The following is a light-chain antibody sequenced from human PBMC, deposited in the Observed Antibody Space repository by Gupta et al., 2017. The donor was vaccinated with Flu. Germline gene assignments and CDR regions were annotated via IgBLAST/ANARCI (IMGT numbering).Light chain of an antibody. CDR2: QDS. Sequence: SYELTQPPSVSVSPGQTASITCSGDKLGSKYTCWYQQRPGQSPVLDIYQDSKRPSGIPERFSGSNSGNTATLTISGTQALDESYYYCQEWDTNSCVFGTGTKVTVL. CDR1: KLGSKY. J-gene: IGLJ1*01. V-gene: IGLV3-1*01. CDR3: QEWDTNSCV.